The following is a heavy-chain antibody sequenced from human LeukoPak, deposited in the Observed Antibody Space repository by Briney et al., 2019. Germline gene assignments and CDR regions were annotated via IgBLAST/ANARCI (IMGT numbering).Heavy chain of an antibody. CDR2: INPNSGGT. J-gene: IGHJ4*02. V-gene: IGHV1-2*02. D-gene: IGHD6-13*01. CDR1: GYTFTGFF. CDR3: ARDLGAAAPLDL. Sequence: ASVKVSCKASGYTFTGFFIHWVRQAPGQGLEWMGWINPNSGGTNYAQKFQGRVTMTRDTSIITAYMELSRLSSDDTAVYYCARDLGAAAPLDLWGQGTLVTVSS.